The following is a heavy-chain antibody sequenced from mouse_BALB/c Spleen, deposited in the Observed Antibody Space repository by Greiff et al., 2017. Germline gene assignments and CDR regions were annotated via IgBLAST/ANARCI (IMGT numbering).Heavy chain of an antibody. D-gene: IGHD1-2*01. CDR1: GYAFSSYW. V-gene: IGHV1-80*01. CDR3: AREGALLRLRDAMDY. J-gene: IGHJ4*01. Sequence: GQLQQSGAELVRPGSSVKISCKASGYAFSSYWMNWVKQRPGQGLEWIGQIYPGDGDTNYNGKFKGKATLTADKSSSTAYMQLSSLTSEDSAVYFCAREGALLRLRDAMDYWGQGTSVTVSS. CDR2: IYPGDGDT.